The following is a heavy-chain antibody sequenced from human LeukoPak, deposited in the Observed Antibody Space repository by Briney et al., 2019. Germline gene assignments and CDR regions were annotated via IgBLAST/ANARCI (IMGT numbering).Heavy chain of an antibody. Sequence: SETLSLTCTVSGGSISSYYWSWIRQPPGKGLEWIGYIYYSGSTNYNPSLKSRVTISVDTSKNQFSLKLSSLTAADTAVYYCARGKLSGGSYIWGQGTLVTVSA. CDR1: GGSISSYY. CDR2: IYYSGST. J-gene: IGHJ4*02. D-gene: IGHD1-26*01. V-gene: IGHV4-59*01. CDR3: ARGKLSGGSYI.